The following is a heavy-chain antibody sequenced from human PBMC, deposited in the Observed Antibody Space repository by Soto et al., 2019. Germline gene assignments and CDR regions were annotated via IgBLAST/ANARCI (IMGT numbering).Heavy chain of an antibody. J-gene: IGHJ5*02. D-gene: IGHD2-8*02. CDR2: IIPIFGTA. CDR1: GGTFSSYA. V-gene: IGHV1-69*13. CDR3: ARDGGVQARFDP. Sequence: SVKVSCKASGGTFSSYAISWVRQAPGQGLEWMGGIIPIFGTANYAQKFQGRVTVTADESTSTAYMELSSLRSEDTAVYYCARDGGVQARFDPWGQGTLVTVSS.